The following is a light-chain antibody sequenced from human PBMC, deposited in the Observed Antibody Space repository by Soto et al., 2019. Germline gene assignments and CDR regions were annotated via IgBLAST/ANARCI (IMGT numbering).Light chain of an antibody. J-gene: IGKJ2*01. CDR2: KAS. Sequence: DIQMTQSPSTLSASVGDRVTITCRASQSISSWLAWYQQKPGKAPKLLIYKASSLESGVPSRFSGSGSGTEITLTISSLQPDEFATYYCQHYNSYSYTFGQGTKLEIK. CDR3: QHYNSYSYT. CDR1: QSISSW. V-gene: IGKV1-5*03.